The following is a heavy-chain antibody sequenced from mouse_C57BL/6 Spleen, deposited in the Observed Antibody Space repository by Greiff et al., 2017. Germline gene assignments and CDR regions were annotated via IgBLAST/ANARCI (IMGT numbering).Heavy chain of an antibody. Sequence: GGGLVQPKGSLKLSCAASGFSFNTYAMNWVRQAPGKGLEWVARISSKSNYYATYYAESVKDRFTISSDDSESMLYLQMNNLKTEDTAMYYCVRHGDPYDPYWYFDVWGTGTTVTVSS. CDR2: ISSKSNYYAT. D-gene: IGHD2-3*01. CDR3: VRHGDPYDPYWYFDV. V-gene: IGHV10-1*01. CDR1: GFSFNTYA. J-gene: IGHJ1*03.